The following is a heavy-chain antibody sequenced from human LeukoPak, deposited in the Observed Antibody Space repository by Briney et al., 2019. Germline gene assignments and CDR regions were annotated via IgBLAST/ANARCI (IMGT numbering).Heavy chain of an antibody. V-gene: IGHV1-2*06. J-gene: IGHJ4*02. Sequence: ASVKVSCKTSGYTLTGYYGHWVRQAPGQGLEWMGRINPNSGDTNYAQKFQGRVTMTRDTSISTAYMELSRLRSDDTAVYYCARDYCGGDCFPDYWGQGTLVTVSS. CDR3: ARDYCGGDCFPDY. CDR2: INPNSGDT. D-gene: IGHD2-21*02. CDR1: GYTLTGYY.